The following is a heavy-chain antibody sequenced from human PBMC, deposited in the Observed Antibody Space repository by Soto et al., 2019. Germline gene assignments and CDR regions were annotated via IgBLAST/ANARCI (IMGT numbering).Heavy chain of an antibody. CDR3: ARYYNNCFDP. J-gene: IGHJ5*02. V-gene: IGHV4-4*07. D-gene: IGHD4-4*01. CDR1: GGSTSNYY. Sequence: SETLSLTCSVSGGSTSNYYWSWIRQPAGKGLEWIGRIYTSGSPNYNPSLKSRVTMSVDTSKNQFSLNLRSVTAADTAVYFCARYYNNCFDPWGQGTLVTVSS. CDR2: IYTSGSP.